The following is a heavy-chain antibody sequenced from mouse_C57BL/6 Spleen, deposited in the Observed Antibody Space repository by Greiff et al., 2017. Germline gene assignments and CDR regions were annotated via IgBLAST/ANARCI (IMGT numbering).Heavy chain of an antibody. J-gene: IGHJ2*01. CDR3: ARESDHYFDY. CDR2: INYDGSST. V-gene: IGHV5-16*01. Sequence: EVMLVESEGGLVQPGSSMKLSCTASGFTFSDYYMAWVRQVPEKGLEWVANINYDGSSTYYLDSLKSRFIISRDNAKNILYLQMSSLKSEDTATYYCARESDHYFDYWGQGTTLTVSS. CDR1: GFTFSDYY.